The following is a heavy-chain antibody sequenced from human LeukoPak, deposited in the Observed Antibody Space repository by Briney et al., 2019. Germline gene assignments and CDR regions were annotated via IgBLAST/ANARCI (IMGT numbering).Heavy chain of an antibody. V-gene: IGHV3-23*01. CDR2: ISGSGGST. Sequence: PGGSLRLSCAASGFTFSSYGMSWVRQAPGKGLEWVSAISGSGGSTYYADSVKGRFTISRDNSKNTLYLQMNSLRAEDTAVYYCAKVGDYDVLGCYYYMDVWGKGTTVTISS. CDR3: AKVGDYDVLGCYYYMDV. J-gene: IGHJ6*03. D-gene: IGHD3-9*01. CDR1: GFTFSSYG.